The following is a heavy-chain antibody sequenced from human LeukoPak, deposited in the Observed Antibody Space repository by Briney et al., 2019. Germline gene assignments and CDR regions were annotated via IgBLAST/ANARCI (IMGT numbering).Heavy chain of an antibody. CDR1: GYTFTSYG. D-gene: IGHD5-18*01. V-gene: IGHV1-18*01. Sequence: ASVKVSCKASGYTFTSYGISWVRQAPGQGLEWTGWISAYNGNTNYAQKLQGRVTMTTDTSTSTAYMELRSLRSDDTAVYYCARDGRYTAMVPENNWYFDLWGRGTLVTVSS. CDR2: ISAYNGNT. J-gene: IGHJ2*01. CDR3: ARDGRYTAMVPENNWYFDL.